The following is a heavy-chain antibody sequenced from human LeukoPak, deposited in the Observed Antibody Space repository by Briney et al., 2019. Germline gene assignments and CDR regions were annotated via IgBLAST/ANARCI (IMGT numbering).Heavy chain of an antibody. D-gene: IGHD3-3*01. CDR1: GGTFSSYA. CDR2: IIPIFGTA. V-gene: IGHV1-69*05. Sequence: ASVKVSCKASGGTFSSYAISWVRQAPGQGLEWMGGIIPIFGTANYAQKFRGRVAIITDESTNTAYMELSSLRSEDTAVYYCARDPSGITIFGLGAFDIWGQGTMVTVSS. CDR3: ARDPSGITIFGLGAFDI. J-gene: IGHJ3*02.